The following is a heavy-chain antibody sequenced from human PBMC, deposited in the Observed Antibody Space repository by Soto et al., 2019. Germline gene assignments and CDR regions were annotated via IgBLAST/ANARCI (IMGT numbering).Heavy chain of an antibody. D-gene: IGHD3-10*01. V-gene: IGHV3-74*01. Sequence: GGSLRLSCTASGFTFNTHWMHWVRQAPGKGLVWVSRIYFDGITTNYADSVKGRLTVSRDNAKNTVYLHVNTVRDEDTAVYYCARGGARGVDYWGQGTLVTVSS. CDR1: GFTFNTHW. CDR3: ARGGARGVDY. CDR2: IYFDGITT. J-gene: IGHJ4*02.